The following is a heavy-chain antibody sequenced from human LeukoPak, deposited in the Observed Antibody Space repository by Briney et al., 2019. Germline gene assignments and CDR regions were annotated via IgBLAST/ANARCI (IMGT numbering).Heavy chain of an antibody. V-gene: IGHV3-43*02. D-gene: IGHD2-15*01. Sequence: GGSLRLSCAASGFTFDDYAMHWVRQAPGKGLEWVSLISRDGGRTYSADSVKGRFTISRDNSTNSLYLKMNSLRTEDTALYYGTKDEGSCIGATCYLNWFDPWGQGTLVTVSS. CDR1: GFTFDDYA. CDR2: ISRDGGRT. J-gene: IGHJ5*02. CDR3: TKDEGSCIGATCYLNWFDP.